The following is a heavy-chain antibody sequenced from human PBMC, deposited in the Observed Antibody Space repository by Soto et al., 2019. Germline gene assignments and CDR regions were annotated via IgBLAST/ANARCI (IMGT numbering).Heavy chain of an antibody. V-gene: IGHV5-10-1*01. CDR1: GYSFTSYW. CDR2: IDPSDSYT. D-gene: IGHD2-21*02. J-gene: IGHJ6*02. CDR3: ATSYCGGDCYSEGTDHYYYYGMDV. Sequence: GESLRISCKGSGYSFTSYWISWVRQMPGKGLEWMGRIDPSDSYTNYSPSFQGHVTISADKSISTAYLQWSSLKASDTAMYYCATSYCGGDCYSEGTDHYYYYGMDVWGQGTTVTVSS.